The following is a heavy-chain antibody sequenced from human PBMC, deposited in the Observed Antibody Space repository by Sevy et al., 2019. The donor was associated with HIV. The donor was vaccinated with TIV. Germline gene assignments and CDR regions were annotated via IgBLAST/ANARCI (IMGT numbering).Heavy chain of an antibody. V-gene: IGHV3-48*02. CDR3: ARGFMGADYYYGMDV. CDR2: ISSRSTTI. D-gene: IGHD3-3*01. Sequence: GGSLRLSCAASRLTFSSSSVNWVRQAPGKGLEWVSYISSRSTTIYYADSVKGRFTISRDNAKNSLYLQMNSLRDEDTAVYYCARGFMGADYYYGMDVWGQGTTVTVSS. CDR1: RLTFSSSS. J-gene: IGHJ6*02.